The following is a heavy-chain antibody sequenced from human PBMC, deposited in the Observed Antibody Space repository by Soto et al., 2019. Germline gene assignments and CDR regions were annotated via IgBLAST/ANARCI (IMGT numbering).Heavy chain of an antibody. CDR2: IYYSGST. Sequence: SETLSLTCTVSGGSVSSGSYYWSWIRQPPGKGLEWIGYIYYSGSTNYNPSLKSRVTISVDTSKNQFSLKLSSVTAADTAVYYCAREGIAVAGFDYWGQGILVTVSS. J-gene: IGHJ4*02. CDR1: GGSVSSGSYY. CDR3: AREGIAVAGFDY. V-gene: IGHV4-61*01. D-gene: IGHD6-19*01.